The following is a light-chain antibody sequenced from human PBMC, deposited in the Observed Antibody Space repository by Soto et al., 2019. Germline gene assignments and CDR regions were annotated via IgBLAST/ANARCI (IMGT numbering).Light chain of an antibody. Sequence: EIVLTQSPGTLSLSPRERATLSCRASQSVSSSYLAWYQQKPGQAPRLLIYGASSRATGIPDRFSGSGSVTDFTLIISRLEPEDFAVYYCQQYGSSFWTFGQGTKVDIK. V-gene: IGKV3-20*01. CDR3: QQYGSSFWT. CDR2: GAS. CDR1: QSVSSSY. J-gene: IGKJ1*01.